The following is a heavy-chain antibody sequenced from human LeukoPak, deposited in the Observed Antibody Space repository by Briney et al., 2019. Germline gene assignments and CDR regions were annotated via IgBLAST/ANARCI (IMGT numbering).Heavy chain of an antibody. CDR1: GFTFSRYW. V-gene: IGHV3-74*01. Sequence: GGSLRLSCAASGFTFSRYWMHWVRHAPGKGLVWVSRINSDGSNTSYADSVKGRFTISRDNAKNTLYLQMNSLRAEDTAVYYCARETSPGGMDFWGQGTTVTVSS. CDR2: INSDGSNT. J-gene: IGHJ6*02. CDR3: ARETSPGGMDF.